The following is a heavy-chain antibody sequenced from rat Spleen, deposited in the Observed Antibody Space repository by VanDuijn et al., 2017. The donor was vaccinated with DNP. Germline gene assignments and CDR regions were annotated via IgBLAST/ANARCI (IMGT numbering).Heavy chain of an antibody. Sequence: EVQLQESGPGLVKPSQSLSLTCSVTGYSITGNYWAWIRKFPGNKMEWMGYINYSGSTGFNPSLKSRISITRDTSENQFFLHLNSVTTEDTATYYCARWVRYFDYWGQGVMVTVSS. CDR2: INYSGST. J-gene: IGHJ2*01. V-gene: IGHV3-1*01. D-gene: IGHD1-1*01. CDR3: ARWVRYFDY. CDR1: GYSITGNY.